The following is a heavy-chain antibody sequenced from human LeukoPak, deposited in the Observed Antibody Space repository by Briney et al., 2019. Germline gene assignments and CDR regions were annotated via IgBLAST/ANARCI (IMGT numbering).Heavy chain of an antibody. CDR2: ISSSSSYT. J-gene: IGHJ4*02. Sequence: GGSLRLSCAASGFTFSDYYMSWIRQAPGKGLEWVSYISSSSSYTNYADSVKGRFTISRDNAKNSLYLQMNSLRAEDTAVYYCARDLTSTPLFVYWGQGTLVTDSS. CDR1: GFTFSDYY. D-gene: IGHD1/OR15-1a*01. CDR3: ARDLTSTPLFVY. V-gene: IGHV3-11*05.